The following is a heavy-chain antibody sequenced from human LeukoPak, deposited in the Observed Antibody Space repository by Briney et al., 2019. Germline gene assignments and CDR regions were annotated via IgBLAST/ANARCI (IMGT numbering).Heavy chain of an antibody. Sequence: PGGSLRLSCAASGFTFSGYVMNWVRQAPGKGLDWVSVISGGGGTIYYADSVKGRFAISRDNSKNMLFLQLNSLRAEDTAVYYCAKGRTSLLRGVIDFGGQGTPVTVSS. V-gene: IGHV3-23*01. CDR2: ISGGGGTI. J-gene: IGHJ4*02. CDR1: GFTFSGYV. CDR3: AKGRTSLLRGVIDF. D-gene: IGHD3-10*01.